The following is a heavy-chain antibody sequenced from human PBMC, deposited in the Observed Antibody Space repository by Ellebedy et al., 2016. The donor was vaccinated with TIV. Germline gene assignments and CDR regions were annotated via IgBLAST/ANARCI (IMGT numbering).Heavy chain of an antibody. Sequence: GESLKISCAGSGIVFSGYSMNWVRQAPGKGLEWVPPISDSSRYIFYADSVRGRFTISRDNAKNSLYLQMNSLRVEETAVYYCSRVYGSGQSEYWGQGTLVTVSS. D-gene: IGHD6-19*01. CDR1: GIVFSGYS. CDR2: ISDSSRYI. CDR3: SRVYGSGQSEY. V-gene: IGHV3-21*06. J-gene: IGHJ4*02.